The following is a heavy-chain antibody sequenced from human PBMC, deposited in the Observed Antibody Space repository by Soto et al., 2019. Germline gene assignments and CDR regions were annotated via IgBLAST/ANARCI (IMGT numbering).Heavy chain of an antibody. D-gene: IGHD4-4*01. CDR2: IYHGGTT. CDR1: GYSISSGSY. V-gene: IGHV4-38-2*02. J-gene: IGHJ4*02. Sequence: SETMSLTCTVSGYSISSGSYWACIRQPPGKGPEWIASIYHGGTTFYNPSLKSRITISRDNSKNTLYLQMNSLRAEDTAVYYCASSADTVTGTPAYWGQGTLVTVSS. CDR3: ASSADTVTGTPAY.